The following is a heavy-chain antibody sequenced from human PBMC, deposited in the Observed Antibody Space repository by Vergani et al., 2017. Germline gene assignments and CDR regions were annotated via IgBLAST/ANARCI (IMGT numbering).Heavy chain of an antibody. J-gene: IGHJ3*02. V-gene: IGHV4-61*01. CDR3: ARDYDAFDI. CDR2: IYYSGST. Sequence: QVQLQQWGAGLLKPSETLSLTCAVSGGSISSSSYYWSWIRQPPGKGLEWIGYIYYSGSTNYNPSLKSRVTISVDTSKNQFSLKLSSVTAADTAVYYCARDYDAFDIWGQGTMVTVSS. CDR1: GGSISSSSYY.